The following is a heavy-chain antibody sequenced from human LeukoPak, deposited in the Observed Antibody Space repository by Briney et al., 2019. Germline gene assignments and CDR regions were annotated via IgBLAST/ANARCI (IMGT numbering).Heavy chain of an antibody. V-gene: IGHV3-23*01. CDR3: ARDQYSSGWYAMGFDY. CDR1: VFTFSSYA. CDR2: LSASGGLT. Sequence: GGSLRLSCAASVFTFSSYAMSWVRQAPGKGLEWVSGLSASGGLTYYSDSVKGRFTISRDNSKNTLYLQMNSLRAEDTAVYYCARDQYSSGWYAMGFDYWGQGTLVTVSS. D-gene: IGHD6-19*01. J-gene: IGHJ4*02.